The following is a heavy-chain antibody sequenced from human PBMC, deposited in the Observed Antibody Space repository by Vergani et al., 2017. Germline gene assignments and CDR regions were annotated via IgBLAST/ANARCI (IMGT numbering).Heavy chain of an antibody. Sequence: QVQLQESGPGLVKPSETLSLTCTDSGGSISSYYWSWIRQPPGKGLEWIGYIYYSGSTNYNPSLKSRVTISVDTSKNQFSLKLSSVTAADTAVYYCARADPSYYYDSSGAFDIWGQGTMVTVSS. J-gene: IGHJ3*02. D-gene: IGHD3-22*01. CDR2: IYYSGST. V-gene: IGHV4-59*01. CDR1: GGSISSYY. CDR3: ARADPSYYYDSSGAFDI.